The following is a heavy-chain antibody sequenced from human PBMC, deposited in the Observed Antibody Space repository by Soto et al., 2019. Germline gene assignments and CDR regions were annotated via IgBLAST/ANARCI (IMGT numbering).Heavy chain of an antibody. V-gene: IGHV1-18*01. CDR1: GYTFTSYG. J-gene: IGHJ3*01. Sequence: QVPLVQSGAEVKKPGASVKVSCKASGYTFTSYGISWVRQAPGQGLEWMGWISAYNGNTIYAQKVQGRVSMTTDTSTSTAYMELTSLRSDDTAVYHCARVNYDNGHAFDVWGQGTMVTVSS. CDR2: ISAYNGNT. CDR3: ARVNYDNGHAFDV. D-gene: IGHD3-22*01.